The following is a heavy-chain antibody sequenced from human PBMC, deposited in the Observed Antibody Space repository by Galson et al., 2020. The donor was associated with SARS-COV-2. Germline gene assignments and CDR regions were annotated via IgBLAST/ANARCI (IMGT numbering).Heavy chain of an antibody. CDR3: ARDRPGLYSDY. CDR2: IKEDGSQE. Sequence: GGSLRLSCAASGFTFSRNWMTWVRQAPGKGLEWVANIKEDGSQEYYVDSVKGRFTISRDNAENSLYLQMNSLRADDTAVYYCARDRPGLYSDYGGQGTLVTVSS. V-gene: IGHV3-7*01. J-gene: IGHJ4*02. CDR1: GFTFSRNW.